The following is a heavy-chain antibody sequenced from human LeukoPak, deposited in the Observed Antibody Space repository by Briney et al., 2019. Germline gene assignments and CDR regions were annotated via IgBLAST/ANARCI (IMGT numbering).Heavy chain of an antibody. CDR1: GFTFSSYG. J-gene: IGHJ1*01. CDR3: ASLSALPPIGVVVPAAIPS. V-gene: IGHV3-30*02. CDR2: IRYDGSNK. Sequence: GGSLRLSCAASGFTFSSYGMHWVRQAPGKGLEWVAFIRYDGSNKYYADSVKGRFTISRDNSKNTLYLQMNSLGAEDTAVYYCASLSALPPIGVVVPAAIPSWGQGTLVTVSS. D-gene: IGHD2-2*02.